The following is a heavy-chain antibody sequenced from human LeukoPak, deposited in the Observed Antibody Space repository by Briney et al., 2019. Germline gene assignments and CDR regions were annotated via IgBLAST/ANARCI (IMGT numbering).Heavy chain of an antibody. Sequence: GASVKVSCKASGYTFTGYYMHWVRQAPGQGLEWMGWINPKSGGTNYAQKFQGRVTMTRDTSISTAYMELSRLRSDDTAVYYCARGTYYGSGSYYGGQDYFDYWGQGTLVTVSS. V-gene: IGHV1-2*02. D-gene: IGHD3-10*01. CDR2: INPKSGGT. CDR1: GYTFTGYY. CDR3: ARGTYYGSGSYYGGQDYFDY. J-gene: IGHJ4*02.